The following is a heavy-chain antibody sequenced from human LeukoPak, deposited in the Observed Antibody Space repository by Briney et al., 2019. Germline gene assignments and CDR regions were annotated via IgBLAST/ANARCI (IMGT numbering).Heavy chain of an antibody. Sequence: GGSLRLSCVASGFPFSSYGMHWVRQAPGKGLEWVAVIWSVGGAEYYADSVKGRFTISRDNSKNMLFLQMNSLRAEDTAVYYCAKDRSTLRTFNDYWGQGTLVTVSS. J-gene: IGHJ4*02. CDR1: GFPFSSYG. D-gene: IGHD1-14*01. CDR2: IWSVGGAE. CDR3: AKDRSTLRTFNDY. V-gene: IGHV3-33*06.